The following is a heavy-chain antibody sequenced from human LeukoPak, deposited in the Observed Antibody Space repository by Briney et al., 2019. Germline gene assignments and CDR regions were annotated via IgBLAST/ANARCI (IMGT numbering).Heavy chain of an antibody. Sequence: GGSLRLSCAASGFTFSSYSMNWVRQAPGKGLEWVSYISSSSSTIYYADSVKGRFTISRDNAKNSLYLQMNSLRAEDTAVYYCARDPGYYDILTGYSSRGMDVWGQGTTVTVSS. CDR1: GFTFSSYS. D-gene: IGHD3-9*01. CDR3: ARDPGYYDILTGYSSRGMDV. J-gene: IGHJ6*02. CDR2: ISSSSSTI. V-gene: IGHV3-48*01.